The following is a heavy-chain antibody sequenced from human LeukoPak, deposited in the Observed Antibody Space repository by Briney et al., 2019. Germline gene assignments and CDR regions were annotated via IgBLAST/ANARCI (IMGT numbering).Heavy chain of an antibody. V-gene: IGHV3-64D*09. D-gene: IGHD3-22*01. CDR3: VKAILFGSVSYYAD. J-gene: IGHJ4*02. CDR2: VSCDGGST. Sequence: PGGSLRLSCSASGFTFSNFPMHWVRQAPGKGLEYVSAVSCDGGSTYYADSVRGRFTISRDNSKNTLFLQMGSLRAEDTAVYYCVKAILFGSVSYYADWGQGTLVTVSS. CDR1: GFTFSNFP.